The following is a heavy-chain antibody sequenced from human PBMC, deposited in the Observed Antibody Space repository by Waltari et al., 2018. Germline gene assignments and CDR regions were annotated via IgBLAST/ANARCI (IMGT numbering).Heavy chain of an antibody. V-gene: IGHV3-30*04. CDR3: AREERTSSFYYLDL. D-gene: IGHD2-2*01. CDR2: ITYNGRET. CDR1: RLAFSIYT. Sequence: QGQLVESGGGVVPPGRSRRLSCMSSRLAFSIYTIHWVRQAPGKGLEWVALITYNGRETHYGDSVKGRFTISRDNPKKTLYLEMSSLRPDDAGVYFCAREERTSSFYYLDLWGLGTLVTVSS. J-gene: IGHJ4*02.